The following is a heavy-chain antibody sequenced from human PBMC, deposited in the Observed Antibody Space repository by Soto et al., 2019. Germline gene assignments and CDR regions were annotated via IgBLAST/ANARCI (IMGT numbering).Heavy chain of an antibody. Sequence: SETLSLTCAVYCGSFSGYYWSWIRQPPGKGLEWIGEINHSGSTNYNPSLKSRVTISVDTSKNQFSLKLSSVTAADTAVYYCARTIRAYYDSSGYVYYFDYWGQGTLVTVSS. D-gene: IGHD3-22*01. CDR3: ARTIRAYYDSSGYVYYFDY. CDR1: CGSFSGYY. J-gene: IGHJ4*02. V-gene: IGHV4-34*01. CDR2: INHSGST.